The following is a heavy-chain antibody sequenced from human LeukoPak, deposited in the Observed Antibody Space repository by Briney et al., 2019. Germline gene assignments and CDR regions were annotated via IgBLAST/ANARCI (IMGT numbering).Heavy chain of an antibody. CDR1: GFTFSSYG. Sequence: GGSLRLSCAASGFTFSSYGMHWVRQAPGKGLEWVAFIRSDGSNKYYADSVKGRFTISRDNSKNTLYLQLNSLRAEDTAVYYCAREHYFYHMDGWGEGTTVTVSS. CDR2: IRSDGSNK. V-gene: IGHV3-30*02. J-gene: IGHJ6*03. CDR3: AREHYFYHMDG.